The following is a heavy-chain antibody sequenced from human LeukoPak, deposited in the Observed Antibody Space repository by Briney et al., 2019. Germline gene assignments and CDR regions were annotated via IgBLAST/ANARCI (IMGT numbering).Heavy chain of an antibody. J-gene: IGHJ2*01. CDR3: ARLFGDAVAGRVSVWYFDL. Sequence: SVKVSCKASGGTFSSYAISWVRQAPGQGLEWMGGIIPIFGTANYAQKFQGRVTITADESTSTAYMELSSLRSEDTAVYYCARLFGDAVAGRVSVWYFDLWGRGTLVTVSS. D-gene: IGHD6-19*01. CDR2: IIPIFGTA. CDR1: GGTFSSYA. V-gene: IGHV1-69*01.